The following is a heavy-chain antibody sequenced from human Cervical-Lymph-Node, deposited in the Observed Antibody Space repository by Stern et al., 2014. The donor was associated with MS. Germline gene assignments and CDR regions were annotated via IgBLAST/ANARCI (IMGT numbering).Heavy chain of an antibody. D-gene: IGHD1-14*01. CDR2: IYPCDSET. V-gene: IGHV5-51*01. CDR1: GYKFSIYW. CDR3: ARQTTAWASDV. J-gene: IGHJ4*02. Sequence: VQLVQSGAELIRPGESLKISCKGSGYKFSIYWIAWVRQMPGKGLEWMGIIYPCDSETRYSPSFQGQVTMSADKSTSTAYLQWGSLNASDTAMYFCARQTTAWASDVWGQGTLVTVSS.